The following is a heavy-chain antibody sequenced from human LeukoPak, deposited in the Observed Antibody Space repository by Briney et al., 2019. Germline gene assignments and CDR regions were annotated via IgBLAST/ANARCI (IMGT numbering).Heavy chain of an antibody. CDR2: ISSSGSTI. J-gene: IGHJ5*02. D-gene: IGHD6-19*01. Sequence: GGSLRLSCAASGFTFSDYYMSWIRQAPGKGLEWVSYISSSGSTIYYADSVKGRFTISRDNAKNSLYLQMNSLRAEDTAVYYCARGNSSGWDELRENWFDPWGQGTLVTVSS. V-gene: IGHV3-11*01. CDR3: ARGNSSGWDELRENWFDP. CDR1: GFTFSDYY.